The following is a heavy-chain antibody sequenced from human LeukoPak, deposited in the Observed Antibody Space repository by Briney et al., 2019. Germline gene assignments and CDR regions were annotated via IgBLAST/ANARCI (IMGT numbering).Heavy chain of an antibody. Sequence: GGSLRLSCAASGFTFSSYGMSWVRQAPGEGLEWVSAISGSGGSTYYADSVKGRFIISRDNSKNTLYLQMNSLRAEDTAVYYCANDGAYYDSSTDAFDIWGQGTVVTVSS. CDR3: ANDGAYYDSSTDAFDI. J-gene: IGHJ3*02. D-gene: IGHD3-22*01. V-gene: IGHV3-23*01. CDR2: ISGSGGST. CDR1: GFTFSSYG.